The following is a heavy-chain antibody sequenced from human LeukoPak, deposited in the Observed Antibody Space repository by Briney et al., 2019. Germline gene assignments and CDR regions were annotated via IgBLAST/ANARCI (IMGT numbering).Heavy chain of an antibody. D-gene: IGHD1-26*01. CDR1: APSISSYS. CDR3: ARGGWELPY. CDR2: IYYSGST. J-gene: IGHJ4*02. V-gene: IGHV4-59*08. Sequence: PSQTPSPTCTLAAPSISSYSSSWIRPPPREGLEWIGYIYYSGSTNYTTSLTSRATISLDTPTNHFSPKMSSVTAPHTAVYYWARGGWELPYWGQGTLVTVSS.